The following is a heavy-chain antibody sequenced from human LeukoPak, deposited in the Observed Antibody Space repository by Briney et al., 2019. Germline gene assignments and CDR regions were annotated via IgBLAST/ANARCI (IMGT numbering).Heavy chain of an antibody. D-gene: IGHD1-14*01. Sequence: ASVKVSCKASGYTFTSYHMHWVRQAPGQGLEWMGKINLSGGSTTYAQKFQGRVTMTEDTSTDTAYMELSSLRSEDTAVYYCATGSGWTTRSPFYGYWGQGTLVTVSS. J-gene: IGHJ4*02. V-gene: IGHV1-46*01. CDR1: GYTFTSYH. CDR3: ATGSGWTTRSPFYGY. CDR2: INLSGGST.